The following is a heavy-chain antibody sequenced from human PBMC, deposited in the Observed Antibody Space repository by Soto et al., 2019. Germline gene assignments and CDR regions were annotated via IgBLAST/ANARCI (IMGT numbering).Heavy chain of an antibody. CDR3: ARDKVYSSSSAYYYYGMDV. D-gene: IGHD6-6*01. CDR1: GFTFSSYG. Sequence: GGSLRLSCAASGFTFSSYGMHWVRQAPGKGLEWVAVIWYDGSNKYYADSVKGRFTISRDNSKNTLYLQMNSLRAEDTAVYYCARDKVYSSSSAYYYYGMDVWGQGTTVTVSS. CDR2: IWYDGSNK. V-gene: IGHV3-33*01. J-gene: IGHJ6*02.